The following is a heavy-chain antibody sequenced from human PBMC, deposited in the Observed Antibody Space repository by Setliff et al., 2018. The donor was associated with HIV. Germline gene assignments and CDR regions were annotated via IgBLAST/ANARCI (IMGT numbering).Heavy chain of an antibody. J-gene: IGHJ4*02. Sequence: GGSLRLSCAASGFTFSRYSMNWFRQAPGKGLEWVSSISSSSSYIYYADSVKGRFTVSRDNAKNSLYLQMNSLRAEDTAVYYCAKDRSGSYSFARDWGQGTLVTVSS. V-gene: IGHV3-21*01. CDR3: AKDRSGSYSFARD. CDR1: GFTFSRYS. D-gene: IGHD1-26*01. CDR2: ISSSSSYI.